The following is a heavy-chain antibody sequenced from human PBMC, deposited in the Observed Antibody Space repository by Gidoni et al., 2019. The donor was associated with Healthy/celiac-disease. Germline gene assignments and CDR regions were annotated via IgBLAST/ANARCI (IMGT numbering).Heavy chain of an antibody. CDR1: VCTFSSYA. D-gene: IGHD3-22*01. J-gene: IGHJ4*02. CDR2: ISGSGGST. V-gene: IGHV3-23*01. Sequence: EVQLLESGGGLVQPGGSLRLSCAASVCTFSSYAMSWVRQAPGKGLEWVSAISGSGGSTYYADSVKGRFTISRDNSKNTLYLQMNSLRAEDTAVYYCAKGGTMIVVVEGYFDYWGQGTLVTVSS. CDR3: AKGGTMIVVVEGYFDY.